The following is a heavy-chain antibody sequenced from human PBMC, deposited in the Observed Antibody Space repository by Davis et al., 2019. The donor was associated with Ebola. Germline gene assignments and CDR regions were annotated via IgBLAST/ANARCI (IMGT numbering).Heavy chain of an antibody. Sequence: AASVKVSCKASGFTLTNYAIHWVRQAPGQRLEWMGWVHAGNGNTKYSQKFQGRVTITRDTSASTAYMELSSLRSEDTAVYYCARDSSGWYYFDYWGQGTLVTVSS. D-gene: IGHD6-19*01. J-gene: IGHJ4*02. CDR2: VHAGNGNT. CDR1: GFTLTNYA. V-gene: IGHV1-3*01. CDR3: ARDSSGWYYFDY.